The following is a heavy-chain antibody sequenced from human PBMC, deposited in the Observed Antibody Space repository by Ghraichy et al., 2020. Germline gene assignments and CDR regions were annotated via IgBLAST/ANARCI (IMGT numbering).Heavy chain of an antibody. D-gene: IGHD3-16*01. CDR3: ARDPYISGEY. J-gene: IGHJ4*02. CDR1: GYIFSDFF. V-gene: IGHV1-2*06. CDR2: IDPRNGGT. Sequence: ASVKVSCKTSGYIFSDFFIFWVRQAPGQRLECMGRIDPRNGGTNYAQQFQGRVTMTRDTSISTAYMELTSLGSDDSAVYYCARDPYISGEYWGQGTLVTVSS.